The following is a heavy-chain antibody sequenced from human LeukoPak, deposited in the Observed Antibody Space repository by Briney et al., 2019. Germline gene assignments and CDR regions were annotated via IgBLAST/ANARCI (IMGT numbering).Heavy chain of an antibody. CDR1: GFTFSTYT. J-gene: IGHJ4*02. V-gene: IGHV3-21*01. D-gene: IGHD3-16*01. CDR2: ISSGSTYI. Sequence: GGSLRLSCVASGFTFSTYTMTWVRQVPGKGLEWVSSISSGSTYIYYADSVRGRFTVSRDNANMSLSLQMNSLRAEDTAVYYCARDADADKGGDFWGQGVPVTVSS. CDR3: ARDADADKGGDF.